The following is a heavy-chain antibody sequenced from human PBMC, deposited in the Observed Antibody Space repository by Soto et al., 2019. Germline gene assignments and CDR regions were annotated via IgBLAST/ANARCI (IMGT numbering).Heavy chain of an antibody. CDR1: GGSISSGDYY. J-gene: IGHJ3*02. V-gene: IGHV4-30-4*01. D-gene: IGHD1-26*01. Sequence: KASETLSLTCTVSGGSISSGDYYWSWIRQPPGKGLEWIGYIYYSGSTYYNPSLKSRVTISVDTSKNQFSLKLSSVTAADTAVYYCARAGHRWDFDIWGQGTMVTVSS. CDR2: IYYSGST. CDR3: ARAGHRWDFDI.